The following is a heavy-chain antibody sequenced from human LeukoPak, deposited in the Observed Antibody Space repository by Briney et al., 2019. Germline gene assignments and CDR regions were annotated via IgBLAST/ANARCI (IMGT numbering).Heavy chain of an antibody. CDR1: GFIVSSNY. D-gene: IGHD3-10*01. CDR3: ARSLTMVRAYDY. V-gene: IGHV3-53*01. J-gene: IGHJ4*02. CDR2: IYSGGGR. Sequence: GGSLRLSCAASGFIVSSNYMSWVRQAPGKGLEWVAVIYSGGGRNYADSVKGRFTISRDNSKNTVYLQMNSLRAEDTAVYYCARSLTMVRAYDYWGQGTLVTVSS.